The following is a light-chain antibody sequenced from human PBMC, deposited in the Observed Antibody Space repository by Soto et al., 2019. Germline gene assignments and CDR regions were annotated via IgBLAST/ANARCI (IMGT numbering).Light chain of an antibody. CDR3: QHNGTSAL. J-gene: IGKJ3*01. CDR1: QSVSDMY. CDR2: AS. V-gene: IGKV3-20*01. Sequence: EIVLTQSPGTLSLSPGERATLSCRASQSVSDMYLAWYQQKPGQAPRLLIYASNRATGIPDRFSGSGSGTDFTLTISRLEPEYCALYYCQHNGTSALFGPGTKVEIK.